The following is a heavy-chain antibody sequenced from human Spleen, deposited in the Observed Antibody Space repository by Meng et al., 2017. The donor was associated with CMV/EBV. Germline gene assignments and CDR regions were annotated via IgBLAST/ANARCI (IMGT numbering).Heavy chain of an antibody. J-gene: IGHJ5*02. Sequence: ASVKVSCKASGYTFTGYYMHWVRQAPGQGLEWMGWINPNSGNTGYAQKFQGRVTMTRNTSISTAYMELSSLRSEDTAVYYCARAGDKARGRGYKEFDPWGQGTLVTVSS. CDR1: GYTFTGYY. CDR3: ARAGDKARGRGYKEFDP. D-gene: IGHD5-24*01. CDR2: INPNSGNT. V-gene: IGHV1-8*02.